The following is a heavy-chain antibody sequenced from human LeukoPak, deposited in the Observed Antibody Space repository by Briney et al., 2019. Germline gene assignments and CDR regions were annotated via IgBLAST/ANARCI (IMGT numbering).Heavy chain of an antibody. Sequence: ASVKVSCKASGGTFISYAISWVRQAPGQGLEWMGGIIPIFGTANYAQKFQGRATITADESTSTAYMKLSSLRSEDTAVYYCARDSVGNSFLDYWGQGTLVTVSS. D-gene: IGHD4-23*01. J-gene: IGHJ4*02. CDR3: ARDSVGNSFLDY. CDR2: IIPIFGTA. CDR1: GGTFISYA. V-gene: IGHV1-69*13.